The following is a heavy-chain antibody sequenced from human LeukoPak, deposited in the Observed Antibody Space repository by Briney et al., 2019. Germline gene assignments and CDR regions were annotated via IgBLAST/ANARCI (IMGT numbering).Heavy chain of an antibody. CDR1: GFSLSGYW. CDR2: LHADGNEK. Sequence: PGGSLRLSCPAYGFSLSGYWMSWVRPAPGKGLEWVARLHADGNEKYFVHSVKGRFTVSRDNAKNSLYLQMNSLRVEDTAVYYCARGGYSFDYLGQGTLVTVSS. CDR3: ARGGYSFDY. D-gene: IGHD5-12*01. J-gene: IGHJ4*02. V-gene: IGHV3-7*01.